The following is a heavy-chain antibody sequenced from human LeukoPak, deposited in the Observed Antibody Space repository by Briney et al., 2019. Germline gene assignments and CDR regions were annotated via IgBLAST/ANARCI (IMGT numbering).Heavy chain of an antibody. J-gene: IGHJ4*02. Sequence: SETLSLTCTVSGGSISSSSAYWGWIRQPPGKGLEWIGSIYCSKNTYYNPSLKSRVTISADTSKNQLSLTLGSVSATDTAVYYCVSPRGFSYGYFDYWGQGTLVTVSS. D-gene: IGHD5-18*01. CDR1: GGSISSSSAY. CDR3: VSPRGFSYGYFDY. V-gene: IGHV4-39*01. CDR2: IYCSKNT.